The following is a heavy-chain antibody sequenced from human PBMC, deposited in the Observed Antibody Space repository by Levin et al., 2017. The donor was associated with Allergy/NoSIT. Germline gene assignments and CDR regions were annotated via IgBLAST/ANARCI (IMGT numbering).Heavy chain of an antibody. CDR2: IYTSGST. V-gene: IGHV4-4*07. CDR1: GGSISSYY. Sequence: PGGSLRLSCTVSGGSISSYYWSWIRQPAGKGLEWIGRIYTSGSTNYNPSLKSRVTMSVDTSKNQFSLKLSSVTAADTAVYYCARVGYTSSGSMGEHWGQGTLVTVSS. D-gene: IGHD3-16*01. CDR3: ARVGYTSSGSMGEH. J-gene: IGHJ4*02.